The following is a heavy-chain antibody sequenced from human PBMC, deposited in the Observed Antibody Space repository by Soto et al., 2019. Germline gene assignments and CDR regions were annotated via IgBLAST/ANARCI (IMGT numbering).Heavy chain of an antibody. CDR3: ARHRWSPCDLYYFDN. J-gene: IGHJ4*02. D-gene: IGHD2-15*01. CDR1: GDSISISGYF. V-gene: IGHV4-31*03. CDR2: IYYRGST. Sequence: PSETLSLTCTVSGDSISISGYFWNWIRDHPGKGLEWIGDIYYRGSTYYSLSLKSRVTMSVDTSKNHFSLKMSSVTAADTTVYYCARHRWSPCDLYYFDNWSQGTLVTVPS.